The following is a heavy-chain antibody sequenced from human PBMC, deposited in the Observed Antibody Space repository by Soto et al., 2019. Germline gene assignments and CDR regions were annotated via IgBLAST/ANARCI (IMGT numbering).Heavy chain of an antibody. CDR2: IDPSDSYT. V-gene: IGHV5-10-1*01. CDR1: GYSFTSYW. Sequence: GESLKISCKGSGYSFTSYWISWVRQMPGKGLEWMGRIDPSDSYTNYSPSFQGHVTISADKSISTAYLQWSSLKASDTAMYYCAKNLSYYYGMDVSGQGPTVTVYS. CDR3: AKNLSYYYGMDV. J-gene: IGHJ6*02.